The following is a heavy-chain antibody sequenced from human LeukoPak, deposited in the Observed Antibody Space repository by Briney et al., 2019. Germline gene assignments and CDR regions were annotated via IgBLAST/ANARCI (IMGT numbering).Heavy chain of an antibody. CDR2: IYYSGST. J-gene: IGHJ4*02. CDR3: ARHTRGGGYNFHFDY. CDR1: GGSISSSSYY. Sequence: PSETLSLTCTVSGGSISSSSYYWGWIRQPPGKGLEWIGSIYYSGSTYYNPSLKSRVTIFVDTSKNQFSLKLSSVTAADTAVYYCARHTRGGGYNFHFDYWGQGTLVTVSS. D-gene: IGHD5-24*01. V-gene: IGHV4-39*01.